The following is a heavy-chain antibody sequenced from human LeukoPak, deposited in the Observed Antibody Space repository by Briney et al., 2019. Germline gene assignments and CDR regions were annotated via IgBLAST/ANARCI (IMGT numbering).Heavy chain of an antibody. Sequence: ETMSLTCTVSGGSISSHNWCWIRQPPGKGLEGIGYIYYSGSTNYNPSLKSRVTISVDTSKNKFSLQLSSVTAADTAVYYCARLVRWPAGWPNYDIFTGYLLNWFDHWGQGTLVTVSS. J-gene: IGHJ5*02. D-gene: IGHD3-9*01. CDR1: GGSISSHN. CDR2: IYYSGST. V-gene: IGHV4-59*11. CDR3: ARLVRWPAGWPNYDIFTGYLLNWFDH.